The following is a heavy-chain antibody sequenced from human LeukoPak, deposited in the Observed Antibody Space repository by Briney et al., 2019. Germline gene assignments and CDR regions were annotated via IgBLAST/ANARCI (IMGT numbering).Heavy chain of an antibody. Sequence: PGGSLRLSCAASGFTFYACAMTWVRQAPGKGLEWVSVLYSDGNTKYADSVQGRFTISRDNSKNTLYLEMNSLSPDDTAVYYCARGVEPLAANTLAYWGQGTLVTVSS. CDR3: ARGVEPLAANTLAY. CDR1: GFTFYACA. CDR2: LYSDGNT. D-gene: IGHD1-14*01. J-gene: IGHJ4*02. V-gene: IGHV3-23*03.